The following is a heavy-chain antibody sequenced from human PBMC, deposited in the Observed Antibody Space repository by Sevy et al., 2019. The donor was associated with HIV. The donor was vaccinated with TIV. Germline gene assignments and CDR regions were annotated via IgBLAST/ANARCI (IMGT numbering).Heavy chain of an antibody. CDR1: GGSISGYY. Sequence: QSQTLSLTCTVSGGSISGYYWSWIRQPAGKGLEWIGRIYASGSTNYNPSLKSRVSMSVDSSKNLFSLKLSSVTAADTAVYYCARDPVVGTTTWFDPWGQGTLVTVSS. D-gene: IGHD1-26*01. J-gene: IGHJ5*02. CDR2: IYASGST. CDR3: ARDPVVGTTTWFDP. V-gene: IGHV4-4*07.